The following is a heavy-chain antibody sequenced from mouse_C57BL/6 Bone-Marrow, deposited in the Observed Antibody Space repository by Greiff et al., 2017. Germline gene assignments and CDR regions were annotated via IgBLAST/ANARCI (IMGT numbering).Heavy chain of an antibody. V-gene: IGHV1-77*01. CDR1: GYTFTDYY. J-gene: IGHJ2*01. Sequence: VKVVESGAELVKPGASVKISCKASGYTFTDYYINWVKQRPGQGLEWIGKIGPGSGSTYYNEKLKGKATLTADKSSSTAYMQLSSLTSEDSAVYFCASITTVVATDFDYWGQGTTLTVSS. D-gene: IGHD1-1*01. CDR2: IGPGSGST. CDR3: ASITTVVATDFDY.